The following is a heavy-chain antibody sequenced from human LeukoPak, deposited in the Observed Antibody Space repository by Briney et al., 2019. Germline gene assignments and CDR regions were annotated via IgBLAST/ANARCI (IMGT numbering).Heavy chain of an antibody. CDR2: IWYDGSNK. Sequence: PGGSLRLSCAASGFTFSSYGMHWVRQAPGKGLEWVAVIWYDGSNKYYADSVKGRFTISRDNSKNTLYLQMNSLRAEDTAVYYCAKTYGGNTKDYWGQGTLVTVSS. CDR3: AKTYGGNTKDY. V-gene: IGHV3-33*06. D-gene: IGHD4-23*01. J-gene: IGHJ4*02. CDR1: GFTFSSYG.